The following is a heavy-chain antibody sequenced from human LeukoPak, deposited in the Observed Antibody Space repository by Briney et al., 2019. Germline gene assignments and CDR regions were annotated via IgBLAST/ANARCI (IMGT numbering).Heavy chain of an antibody. J-gene: IGHJ6*02. CDR1: GFTVSSNY. D-gene: IGHD6-13*01. CDR3: AREYSSSWDHYYALDV. CDR2: IYSGGAA. Sequence: GGSLRLSCAASGFTVSSNYMSWVRQAPGKGLEWGTVIYSGGAAYYADSVNGRFTISRGITNNTVFLQINRLRAEDTAVYHCAREYSSSWDHYYALDVWGQGTTVTVSS. V-gene: IGHV3-53*01.